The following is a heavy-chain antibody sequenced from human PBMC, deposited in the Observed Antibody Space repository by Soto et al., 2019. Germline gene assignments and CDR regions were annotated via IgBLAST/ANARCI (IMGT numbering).Heavy chain of an antibody. CDR3: ATSSRGYTKWFDP. CDR1: GCTISSYG. Sequence: RGSLTLTCAASGCTISSYGRHWVRQAPGKGLEWVAVIWYDGSNKYYADSVKGRFTIYRDNSKNTLYLQMTSLRVEDTAVYYCATSSRGYTKWFDPWGQGTLVTVSS. D-gene: IGHD3-22*01. CDR2: IWYDGSNK. V-gene: IGHV3-33*08. J-gene: IGHJ5*02.